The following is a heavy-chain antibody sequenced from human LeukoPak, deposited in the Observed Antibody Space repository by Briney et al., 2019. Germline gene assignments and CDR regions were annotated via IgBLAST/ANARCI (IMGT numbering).Heavy chain of an antibody. CDR1: GFTFSSYA. CDR2: ISGSGGST. V-gene: IGHV3-23*01. CDR3: AKDRRYDFWSGYLST. D-gene: IGHD3-3*01. J-gene: IGHJ4*02. Sequence: GGSLRLSCAASGFTFSSYAMSWVRQAPGKGLEWVSAISGSGGSTYYADSVKGRFTISRDNSKNTLYLQMNSLRAEDTAVYYCAKDRRYDFWSGYLSTWGQGTLVTVSS.